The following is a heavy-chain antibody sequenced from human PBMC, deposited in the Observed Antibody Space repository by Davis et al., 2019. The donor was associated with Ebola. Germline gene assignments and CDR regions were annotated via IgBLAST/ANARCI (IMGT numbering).Heavy chain of an antibody. CDR1: GYIFTSND. J-gene: IGHJ2*01. D-gene: IGHD4/OR15-4a*01. CDR2: MNPHSGNT. CDR3: ARPIEKRCSPGCFDL. V-gene: IGHV1-8*01. Sequence: AASVKVSCKASGYIFTSNDINWVRQATGQGLEWMGWMNPHSGNTGYASKFQGRVTMTRNNSITAAYMELSSLTSEDTAVYYCARPIEKRCSPGCFDLWGRGTLVTVSS.